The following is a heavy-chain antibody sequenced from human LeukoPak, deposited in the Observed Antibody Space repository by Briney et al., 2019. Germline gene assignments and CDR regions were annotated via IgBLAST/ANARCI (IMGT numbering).Heavy chain of an antibody. V-gene: IGHV4-59*01. CDR2: VHYTGST. D-gene: IGHD3-9*01. J-gene: IGHJ4*02. CDR1: GGSIDGYY. CDR3: AGLITSEGFAARYFFFDY. Sequence: SETLSLTCAVSGGSIDGYYWTWIRQPPGKRLEWIGSVHYTGSTKYDPSLESRVSISLDRSENKFSLRLTSVTVADSAVYFCAGLITSEGFAARYFFFDYWGQGTLVTVSS.